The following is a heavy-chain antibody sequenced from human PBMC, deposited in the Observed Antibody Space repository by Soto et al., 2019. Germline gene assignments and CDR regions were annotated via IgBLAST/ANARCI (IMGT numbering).Heavy chain of an antibody. Sequence: SETLSLTCTVSGGSISSYYWSWIRQPPGKGLEWIGYIYYSGSTNYNPSLKNRVTISVDTSKNQFSLKLSSVTAADTAVYYCASTNLYSGYAFDYWGQGTLVTVSS. D-gene: IGHD5-12*01. CDR3: ASTNLYSGYAFDY. V-gene: IGHV4-59*08. CDR1: GGSISSYY. CDR2: IYYSGST. J-gene: IGHJ4*02.